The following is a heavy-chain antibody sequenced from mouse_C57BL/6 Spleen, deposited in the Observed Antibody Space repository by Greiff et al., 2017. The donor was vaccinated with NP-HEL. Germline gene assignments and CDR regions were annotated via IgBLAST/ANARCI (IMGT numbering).Heavy chain of an antibody. CDR1: GYAFSSSW. J-gene: IGHJ3*01. CDR3: ERGGGTPWFAY. D-gene: IGHD2-14*01. V-gene: IGHV1-82*01. CDR2: IYPGDGDT. Sequence: QVQLQQSGPELVKPGASVKISCKASGYAFSSSWMNWVKQRPGTGLEWIGRIYPGDGDTNYNGKFKGKATLTADKSSSTAYMPLSRLTSEDSAVYFCERGGGTPWFAYWGQGTLVTVSA.